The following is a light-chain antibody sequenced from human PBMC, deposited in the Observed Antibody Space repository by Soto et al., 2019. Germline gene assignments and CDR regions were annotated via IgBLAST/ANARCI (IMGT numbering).Light chain of an antibody. CDR1: QTLSSW. CDR3: QHYNSHSEA. Sequence: DIQMTQSPSTLSGSVGDRVTITCRASQTLSSWLAWYQQKPGKAPKLLIYKASTLKSGVPSRFSGSGSGTEFTLTISSLQPDDFATYYCQHYNSHSEAFGQGTKVDI. CDR2: KAS. V-gene: IGKV1-5*03. J-gene: IGKJ1*01.